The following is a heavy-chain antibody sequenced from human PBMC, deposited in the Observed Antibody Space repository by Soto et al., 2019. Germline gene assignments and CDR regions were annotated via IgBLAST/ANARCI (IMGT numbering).Heavy chain of an antibody. Sequence: QVQLVQSGAEVKKPGSSVKVSCKASGGSISSYEISWVRQAPGQGLEWMGGIIPVFGTANYAQKFQGRVTITADESTSIVYMDVTSLRSEDTAVYYCARGDATKIVVTTYYGMDVWDQGPTVTVSS. CDR1: GGSISSYE. J-gene: IGHJ6*02. D-gene: IGHD4-17*01. V-gene: IGHV1-69*12. CDR2: IIPVFGTA. CDR3: ARGDATKIVVTTYYGMDV.